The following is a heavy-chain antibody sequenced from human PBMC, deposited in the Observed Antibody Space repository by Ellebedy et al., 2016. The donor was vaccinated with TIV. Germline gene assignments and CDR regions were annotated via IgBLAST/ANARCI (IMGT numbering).Heavy chain of an antibody. J-gene: IGHJ5*02. Sequence: ASVKVSXXASGYTFTSYAMHWVRQAPGQRLEWMGWINAGNGNTKYSQKFQGRVTITRDTSASTAYMELSSLRSEDTAVYYCARDVYSYGYRTSIAAAGTGWFDPWGQGTLVTVSS. D-gene: IGHD6-13*01. CDR2: INAGNGNT. CDR3: ARDVYSYGYRTSIAAAGTGWFDP. V-gene: IGHV1-3*01. CDR1: GYTFTSYA.